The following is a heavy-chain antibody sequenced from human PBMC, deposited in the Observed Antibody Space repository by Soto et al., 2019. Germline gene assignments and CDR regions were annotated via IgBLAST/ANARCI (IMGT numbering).Heavy chain of an antibody. CDR1: VFNFANYA. D-gene: IGHD3-22*01. CDR2: IRGETNGGTA. J-gene: IGHJ4*02. CDR3: TRYYYESSGYYVY. V-gene: IGHV3-49*04. Sequence: WSLRLSCTGSVFNFANYALTWVRQAPGKGLEWVGFIRGETNGGTADYAASLKGRITISRDDSKSIAYLEINSLQTEDTAVYYCTRYYYESSGYYVYWGQGTLVTVSS.